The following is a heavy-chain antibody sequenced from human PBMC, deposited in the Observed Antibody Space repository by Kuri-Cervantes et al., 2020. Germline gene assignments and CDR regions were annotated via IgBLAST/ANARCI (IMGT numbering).Heavy chain of an antibody. CDR2: IKSKTDGGIT. Sequence: GGSLRLSCAASGFTFSNAWMSWVRQAPGKGLEWVGRIKSKTDGGITDYAAPVKGRFTISRDDSKNTLYLQMNSLKTEDTAVYYCTTPGEQLEHYYYYGMDVWGQGTTVTVSS. CDR1: GFTFSNAW. D-gene: IGHD1-1*01. V-gene: IGHV3-15*01. CDR3: TTPGEQLEHYYYYGMDV. J-gene: IGHJ6*02.